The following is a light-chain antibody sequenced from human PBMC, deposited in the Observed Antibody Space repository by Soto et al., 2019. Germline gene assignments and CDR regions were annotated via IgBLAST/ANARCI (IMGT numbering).Light chain of an antibody. J-gene: IGKJ5*01. CDR1: QSVSSY. CDR3: QQYDSSPPIT. Sequence: EIVLTQSPATLSLSPGERATLSCRASQSVSSYLAWYQQKPGQAPRLLIYDASNRATGVPARFSGSGSGTDFTLTISSLEPEDFAVYYCQQYDSSPPITFGQGTRLEIK. CDR2: DAS. V-gene: IGKV3-11*01.